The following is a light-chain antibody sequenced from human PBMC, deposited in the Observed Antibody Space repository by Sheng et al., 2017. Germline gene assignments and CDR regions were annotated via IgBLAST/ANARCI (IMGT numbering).Light chain of an antibody. CDR1: QSVSNY. Sequence: EIVMTQSPATLSVSPGGRTTLSCRASQSVSNYLAWYQQKPGQAPRLLIYGASTRATGIPARFSGSGSGTEFTLTISSLQYEDSAEYFCQQYDKWPLNFGGGTKVEIK. CDR2: GAS. J-gene: IGKJ4*01. CDR3: QQYDKWPLN. V-gene: IGKV3-15*01.